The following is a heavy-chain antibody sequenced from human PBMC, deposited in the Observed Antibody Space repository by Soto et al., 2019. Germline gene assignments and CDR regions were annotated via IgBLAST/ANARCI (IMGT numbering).Heavy chain of an antibody. Sequence: QVQLVESGGGVVQPGGSLRLSCTTSGFTFTSYTMHWVRQVPGKGLEWVATFWYDASGQKYADSVKDRFTISRNPSRSTLYLHMDSLRAEDTALYYCAFGSWNHFYFDYWGQEILVTVSS. D-gene: IGHD6-13*01. CDR3: AFGSWNHFYFDY. CDR1: GFTFTSYT. CDR2: FWYDASGQ. V-gene: IGHV3-33*01. J-gene: IGHJ4*02.